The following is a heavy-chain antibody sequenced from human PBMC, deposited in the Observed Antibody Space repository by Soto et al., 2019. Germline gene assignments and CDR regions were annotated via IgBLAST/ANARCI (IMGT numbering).Heavy chain of an antibody. V-gene: IGHV4-39*01. Sequence: QLQLQESGPGLVKPSETLSLTCSVSDDSINSDKYYWGWIRQPPGKGLEWIGSIYYRGNAYYNPSLQNRVTISLDKSRSQFSLKLISVTAADSAVYFCARLEGLATISYYFDFWGPGALVTVSS. CDR1: DDSINSDKYY. J-gene: IGHJ4*02. CDR3: ARLEGLATISYYFDF. D-gene: IGHD3-9*01. CDR2: IYYRGNA.